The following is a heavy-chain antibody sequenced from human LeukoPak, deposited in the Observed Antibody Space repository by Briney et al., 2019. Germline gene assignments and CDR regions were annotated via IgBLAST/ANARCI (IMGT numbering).Heavy chain of an antibody. CDR2: INHSGST. CDR3: ARLRGYCSSTSCRYYYGMDV. CDR1: GGSFSGYY. J-gene: IGHJ6*02. D-gene: IGHD2-2*01. Sequence: SETLSLTCAVYGGSFSGYYWSWLRQPPGKGLEWIGEINHSGSTNYNPSLKSRVTISVDTSKNQFSLKLSSVTAADTAVYYCARLRGYCSSTSCRYYYGMDVWGQGTTVTVSS. V-gene: IGHV4-34*01.